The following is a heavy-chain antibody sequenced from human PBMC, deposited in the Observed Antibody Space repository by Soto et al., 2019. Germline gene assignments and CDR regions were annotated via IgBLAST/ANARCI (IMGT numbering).Heavy chain of an antibody. V-gene: IGHV3-7*01. CDR1: GFTFSSYW. J-gene: IGHJ6*03. CDR3: ARTPSPIVVVPAAMMDYYYYYMDV. Sequence: PGGSLRLSCAASGFTFSSYWMSWVRQAPGKGLEWVANIKQDGSEKYYVDSVKGRFTISRDNAKNSLYLQMNSLRAEDTAVYYCARTPSPIVVVPAAMMDYYYYYMDVWGQRDHGHCLL. CDR2: IKQDGSEK. D-gene: IGHD2-2*01.